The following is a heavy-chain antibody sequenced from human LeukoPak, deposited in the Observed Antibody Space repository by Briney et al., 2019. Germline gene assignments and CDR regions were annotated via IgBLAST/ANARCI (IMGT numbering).Heavy chain of an antibody. Sequence: GGSLRLSCTASGFTFSSYWMHWVRQAPGKGLVWVSRINEDGSRPYYADSVKGRFSISRDNAKNTVHLQMNSLRAEDTAFYYCARDLVAGSGSYGGWGQGTLVTVSS. J-gene: IGHJ4*02. D-gene: IGHD3-10*01. CDR1: GFTFSSYW. CDR3: ARDLVAGSGSYGG. CDR2: INEDGSRP. V-gene: IGHV3-74*01.